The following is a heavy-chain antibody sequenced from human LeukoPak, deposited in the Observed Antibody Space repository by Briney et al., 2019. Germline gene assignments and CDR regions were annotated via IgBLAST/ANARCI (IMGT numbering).Heavy chain of an antibody. J-gene: IGHJ3*02. CDR3: ARAPAFDI. Sequence: SETLSLTCTVSGGSISSYYWSWIRQPPGKGLEWIGYIYYSGSTYYNPSLKSRVTISVDTSKNQFSLKLSSVTAADTAVYYCARAPAFDIWGQGTMVTVSS. CDR1: GGSISSYY. V-gene: IGHV4-59*12. CDR2: IYYSGST.